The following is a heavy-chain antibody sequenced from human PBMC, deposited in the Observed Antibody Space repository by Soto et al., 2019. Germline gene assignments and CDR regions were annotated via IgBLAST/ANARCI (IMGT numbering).Heavy chain of an antibody. CDR2: INHSGST. J-gene: IGHJ4*02. V-gene: IGHV4-34*01. Sequence: QVQLQQWGAGLLKPSETLSLTCAVYGGSFSGYYWSWIRQPPGKGLEWIGEINHSGSTNYNPSLNSPVPPSVDTSKYQLSLKLSSVPAADTAVYYCARLVGSGLVDARGAVPLGYWGQGTLVAVSS. CDR1: GGSFSGYY. D-gene: IGHD2-8*01. CDR3: ARLVGSGLVDARGAVPLGY.